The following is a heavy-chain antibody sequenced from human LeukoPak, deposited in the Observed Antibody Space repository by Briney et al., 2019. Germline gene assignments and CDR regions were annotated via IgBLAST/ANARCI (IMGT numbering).Heavy chain of an antibody. J-gene: IGHJ5*02. CDR1: GFTFSSYS. Sequence: GGSLRLSCAASGFTFSSYSMNWVRQAPGKGLEWVSSISSSSSYIYYADSVKGRFTISRDNAKNSPYLQMNSLRAEDTAVYYCARDLWFGEELDPWGQGTLVTVSS. D-gene: IGHD3-10*01. V-gene: IGHV3-21*01. CDR2: ISSSSSYI. CDR3: ARDLWFGEELDP.